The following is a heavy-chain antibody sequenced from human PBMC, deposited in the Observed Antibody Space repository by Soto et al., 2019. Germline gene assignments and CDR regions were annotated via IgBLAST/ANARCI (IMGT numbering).Heavy chain of an antibody. D-gene: IGHD6-19*01. J-gene: IGHJ5*02. Sequence: QVQLQESGPGLVKPSGTLSLTCAVSSGSISSSNWWSWVRQPPGKGLEWIGEIYHSGSTNYNPSLKSRVTISVDKSKNQFSLKLSSVTAADTAVYYCARDRAAVAGTNWFDPWGQGTLVTVSS. CDR1: SGSISSSNW. V-gene: IGHV4-4*02. CDR2: IYHSGST. CDR3: ARDRAAVAGTNWFDP.